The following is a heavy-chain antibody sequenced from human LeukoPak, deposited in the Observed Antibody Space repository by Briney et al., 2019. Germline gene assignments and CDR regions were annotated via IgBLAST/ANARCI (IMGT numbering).Heavy chain of an antibody. CDR2: IGGSGDST. CDR3: AKEGSIYDFFDY. Sequence: PGGSLRLSCAASGFTFSSYAMSWVRQAPGKGLEWVSAIGGSGDSTYYADSVKGRFTISRDNSKNTLYLQMNSLRAEDTAVYYCAKEGSIYDFFDYWGQGTLVTVSS. CDR1: GFTFSSYA. J-gene: IGHJ4*02. D-gene: IGHD3/OR15-3a*01. V-gene: IGHV3-23*01.